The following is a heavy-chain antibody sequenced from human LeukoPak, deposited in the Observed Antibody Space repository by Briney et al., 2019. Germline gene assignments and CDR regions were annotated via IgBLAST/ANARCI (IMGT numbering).Heavy chain of an antibody. CDR2: IKQDGSEK. CDR3: AREPTIFGVVIPPDY. CDR1: GFTLSSYW. Sequence: PGGSLRLSCAASGFTLSSYWMSWVRQAPGKGLEWVANIKQDGSEKYYVDSVKGRFTISRDNVKNSLYLQMNSLRAEDTAVYYCAREPTIFGVVIPPDYWGQGTLVTVSS. V-gene: IGHV3-7*03. D-gene: IGHD3-3*01. J-gene: IGHJ4*02.